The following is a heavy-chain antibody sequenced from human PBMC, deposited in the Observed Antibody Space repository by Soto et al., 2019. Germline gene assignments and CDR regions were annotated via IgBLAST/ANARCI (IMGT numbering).Heavy chain of an antibody. CDR3: ARTKNRIAADVYYFDY. CDR2: IYSGGST. CDR1: GFTVSTKY. D-gene: IGHD6-13*01. J-gene: IGHJ4*02. Sequence: PVGSLRLSCAASGFTVSTKYMSWVRQAPGKGLEWVSVIYSGGSTFYADSVRGRFTISRDNSKNTVNLQMNSLRAEDTAVYYCARTKNRIAADVYYFDYWGQGTLVTVSS. V-gene: IGHV3-66*01.